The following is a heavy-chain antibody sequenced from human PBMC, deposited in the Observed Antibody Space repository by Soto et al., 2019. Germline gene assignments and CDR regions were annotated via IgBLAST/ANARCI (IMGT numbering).Heavy chain of an antibody. V-gene: IGHV3-23*01. CDR1: GFTFSSYA. J-gene: IGHJ6*02. D-gene: IGHD3-3*01. CDR3: AKAGGTYYDFWRGYAEYYGMDV. CDR2: ISGGGSST. Sequence: DGCLRRSCAASGFTFSSYAMSRVRQAPGKGLEWVSAISGGGSSTYYADSVKGRFTISRDNSKNTLYLQMNSLRAEDTAVYYCAKAGGTYYDFWRGYAEYYGMDVWGQGTTVTVSS.